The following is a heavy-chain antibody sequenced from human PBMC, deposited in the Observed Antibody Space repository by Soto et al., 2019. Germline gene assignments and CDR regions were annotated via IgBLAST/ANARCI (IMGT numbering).Heavy chain of an antibody. CDR2: ISYDGSNK. V-gene: IGHV3-30-3*01. CDR1: GFTFSSYA. CDR3: ASPDYGSGSYPAS. D-gene: IGHD3-10*01. Sequence: QVQLVESGGGVVQPGRSLRLSCAASGFTFSSYAMQWVRQAPGKGLEWVAVISYDGSNKYYADSVKGRFTISRDNSKNPLYLQMNGLRAEDTAVYYCASPDYGSGSYPASWGQGTLATVSS. J-gene: IGHJ5*02.